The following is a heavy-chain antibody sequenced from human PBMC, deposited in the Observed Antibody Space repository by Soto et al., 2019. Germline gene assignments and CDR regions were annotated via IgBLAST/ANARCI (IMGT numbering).Heavy chain of an antibody. CDR3: TRRGDFYDSSVDY. V-gene: IGHV3-73*01. CDR2: IRSKASSYAT. J-gene: IGHJ4*02. CDR1: GFTFSGSA. Sequence: QSGGSLRLSCATSGFTFSGSAMHWVRQASGKGLEWVGRIRSKASSYATDYAASVKDRFTISRDASKNTAYLQMNSLKTEDTAAYYCTRRGDFYDSSVDYWGQGTLVTVSS. D-gene: IGHD3-22*01.